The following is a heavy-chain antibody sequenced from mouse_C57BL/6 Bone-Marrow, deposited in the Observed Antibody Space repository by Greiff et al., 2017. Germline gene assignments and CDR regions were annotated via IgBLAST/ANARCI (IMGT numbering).Heavy chain of an antibody. V-gene: IGHV2-4*01. CDR2: IWSGGSS. Sequence: VMLVESGPGLVQPSQSLSITCTVSGFSLTSYGVHWVRQPPGKGLAWLGVIWSGGSSDYNAAFISRLSISKDNSKSQVFFKMNSLQADDTAIYYCANRYDPGDWFAYWGQGTLVTVSA. J-gene: IGHJ3*01. CDR1: GFSLTSYG. D-gene: IGHD2-3*01. CDR3: ANRYDPGDWFAY.